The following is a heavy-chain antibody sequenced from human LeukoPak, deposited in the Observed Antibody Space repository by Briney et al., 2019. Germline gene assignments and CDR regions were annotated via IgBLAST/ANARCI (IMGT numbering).Heavy chain of an antibody. V-gene: IGHV3-74*01. CDR3: ARGPIVGATTWFDP. CDR2: IGSDGSST. J-gene: IGHJ5*02. D-gene: IGHD1-26*01. CDR1: GFTFSNCW. Sequence: GGSLRLSCAASGFTFSNCWMHWVRQAPGKGLVWVSRIGSDGSSTNYADSVKGRFTISRDNAKNMLYLQMNSLRVEDTAVYYCARGPIVGATTWFDPWGQGTLVTVSS.